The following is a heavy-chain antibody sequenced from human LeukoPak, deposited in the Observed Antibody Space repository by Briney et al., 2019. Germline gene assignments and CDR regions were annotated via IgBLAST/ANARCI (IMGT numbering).Heavy chain of an antibody. CDR3: AREGVRERKRIAALYSSSWYFGY. D-gene: IGHD6-13*01. Sequence: SETLSLTCTVSGGSISSYYWSWIRQPPGKGLEWIGYIYYSGSTNYNPSLKSRVTISVDTSKNQFSLKLSSVTAADTAVYYCAREGVRERKRIAALYSSSWYFGYWGQGTLVTVSS. J-gene: IGHJ4*02. CDR2: IYYSGST. V-gene: IGHV4-59*12. CDR1: GGSISSYY.